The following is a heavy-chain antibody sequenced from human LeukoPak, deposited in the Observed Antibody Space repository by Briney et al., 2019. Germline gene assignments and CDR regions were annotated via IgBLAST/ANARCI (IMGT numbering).Heavy chain of an antibody. Sequence: GGSLRLSCAASGFTFSSYAMSWVRQAPGKGLEWVSAISSSGGSTYYADSVKGRFTISRDNSKNTLYLQMNSLRAEDTAVYYCAKVGSLGPGFFDYWGQGTLVTVSS. CDR1: GFTFSSYA. CDR3: AKVGSLGPGFFDY. CDR2: ISSSGGST. J-gene: IGHJ4*02. D-gene: IGHD2-2*01. V-gene: IGHV3-23*01.